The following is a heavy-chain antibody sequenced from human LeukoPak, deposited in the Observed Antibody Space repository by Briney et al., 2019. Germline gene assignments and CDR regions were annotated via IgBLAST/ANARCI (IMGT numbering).Heavy chain of an antibody. CDR2: TRNKANGYTT. CDR3: ARDLGAAVTPFDF. V-gene: IGHV3-72*01. D-gene: IGHD2-15*01. CDR1: GFTFSDYY. Sequence: PGGSLRLSCAASGFTFSDYYMDWVRQAPGKGLEWVGRTRNKANGYTTEYAASVTGRFTVSRDDSKNSLYLQMNSLKTEDTAVYFCARDLGAAVTPFDFWGQGTLVTVSS. J-gene: IGHJ4*02.